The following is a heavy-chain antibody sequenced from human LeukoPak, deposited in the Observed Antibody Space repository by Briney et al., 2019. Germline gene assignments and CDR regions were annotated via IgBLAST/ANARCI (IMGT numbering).Heavy chain of an antibody. D-gene: IGHD5-18*01. CDR3: ARLHDGYRYGADY. J-gene: IGHJ4*02. V-gene: IGHV4-59*08. CDR2: VSYSGST. CDR1: GGSISSYY. Sequence: PSETLSLTCTVSGGSISSYYWSWIRQPPGKGLEWIGYVSYSGSTNYNPSLKSRVTISEDTSKNQFSLKLTSVAAADTAVYYCARLHDGYRYGADYWGQGTLVTAS.